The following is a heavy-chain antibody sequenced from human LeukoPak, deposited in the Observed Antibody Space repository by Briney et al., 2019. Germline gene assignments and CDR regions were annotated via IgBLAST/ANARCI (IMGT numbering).Heavy chain of an antibody. CDR2: IRGSGGST. D-gene: IGHD2-21*01. J-gene: IGHJ4*02. CDR1: GFTFSTYA. CDR3: AKDLATNTVGYFDY. Sequence: QPGRSLRLSCAASGFTFSTYAMTWVRQAPGKGLEWVSGIRGSGGSTYYADSVKGRFTISRDNSKNTLYLQMNSLRAEDTAVYYCAKDLATNTVGYFDYWGQGTLVTVSS. V-gene: IGHV3-23*01.